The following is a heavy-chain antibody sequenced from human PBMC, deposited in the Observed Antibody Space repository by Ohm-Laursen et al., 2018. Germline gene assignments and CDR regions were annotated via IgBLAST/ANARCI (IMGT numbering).Heavy chain of an antibody. Sequence: SLRLSCAASTLTFSNCGMHWVRQAPGKGLEWVADIWYDGTNKKYGDSVKGRFTTSRDNSKKKLYLQMNSLRVEDTAVYYCARGSCTSSASAFDMWGQGTMVTVSS. CDR1: TLTFSNCG. D-gene: IGHD2-2*01. V-gene: IGHV3-33*01. CDR3: ARGSCTSSASAFDM. CDR2: IWYDGTNK. J-gene: IGHJ3*02.